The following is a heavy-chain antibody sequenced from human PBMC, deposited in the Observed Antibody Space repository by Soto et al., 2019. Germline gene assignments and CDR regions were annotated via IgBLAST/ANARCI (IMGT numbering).Heavy chain of an antibody. CDR2: IYYSGST. V-gene: IGHV4-59*01. Sequence: CETLSLTCTVSGGSISSYYWSWIRQPPGKGLEWIGYIYYSGSTNYNPSLKSRVTISVDTSKNQFPLKLASVTAADSAVYFCARTVMPVGNLAAFDHWGQGVLVTVSS. J-gene: IGHJ4*02. CDR1: GGSISSYY. D-gene: IGHD7-27*01. CDR3: ARTVMPVGNLAAFDH.